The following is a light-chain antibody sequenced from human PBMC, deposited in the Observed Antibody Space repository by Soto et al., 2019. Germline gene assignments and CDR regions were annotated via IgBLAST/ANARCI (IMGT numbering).Light chain of an antibody. CDR2: EVS. Sequence: QSVLTKPPSASGSPGQSVTISCTGTSSDVGGYNYVSWYQQHPGKAPKLMIYEVSKRPSGVPDRFSGSKSGNTASLTVSGLQAEDEADYYCSSYAGSNTSYVFGTGTKVTVL. V-gene: IGLV2-8*01. CDR3: SSYAGSNTSYV. J-gene: IGLJ1*01. CDR1: SSDVGGYNY.